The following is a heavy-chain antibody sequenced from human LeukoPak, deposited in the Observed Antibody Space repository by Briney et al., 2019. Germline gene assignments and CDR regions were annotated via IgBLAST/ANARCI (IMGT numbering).Heavy chain of an antibody. CDR2: IISRTSGGAT. J-gene: IGHJ4*02. V-gene: IGHV3-15*01. CDR1: GFSFSNAW. D-gene: IGHD3-22*01. CDR3: TTYRDSYDVTGYSYFDY. Sequence: TGGSLRLSCTASGFSFSNAWMTWVRQAPGKGLEWVGRIISRTSGGATDYAAPVRGRFTISRDDSQNTLYLQMNSLKTEDTAVYYCTTYRDSYDVTGYSYFDYWGQGTPVTVSS.